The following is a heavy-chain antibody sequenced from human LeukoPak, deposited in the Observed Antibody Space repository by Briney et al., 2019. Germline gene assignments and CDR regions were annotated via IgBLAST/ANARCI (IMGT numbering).Heavy chain of an antibody. CDR1: GFTFSDYY. V-gene: IGHV3-11*01. J-gene: IGHJ6*02. CDR2: ISSSGSTI. Sequence: GESLRLSCAASGFTFSDYYVSWIRQAPGKGLEWVSYISSSGSTIYYADSVKGRFTISRDNAKNSLYLQMNSLRAEDTAVYYCAREGIQDDYYYYYGMDVWGQGTTVTVSS. CDR3: AREGIQDDYYYYYGMDV. D-gene: IGHD6-13*01.